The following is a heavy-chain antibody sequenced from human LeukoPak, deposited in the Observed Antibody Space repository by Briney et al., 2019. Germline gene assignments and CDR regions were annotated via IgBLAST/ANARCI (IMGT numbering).Heavy chain of an antibody. Sequence: GGSLRLSCAASGFTFSSYWMNWARQAPGKGLGWVASINHNGNVNYYVDSVKGRFTISRDNAKNSLYLQMNSLRAEDTAVYYCARDVAGIVDYWGQGTLVTVSS. CDR3: ARDVAGIVDY. D-gene: IGHD6-19*01. V-gene: IGHV3-7*03. CDR2: INHNGNVN. CDR1: GFTFSSYW. J-gene: IGHJ4*02.